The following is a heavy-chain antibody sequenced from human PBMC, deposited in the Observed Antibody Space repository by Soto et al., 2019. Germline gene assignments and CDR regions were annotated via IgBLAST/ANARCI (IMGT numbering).Heavy chain of an antibody. V-gene: IGHV4-59*12. CDR1: GGSISSYY. CDR3: ARVTGRYYYGMDV. Sequence: SETLSLTCTVSGGSISSYYWSWIRQPPGKGLEWIGYIYYSGNTYYNPSLKSRVTISVDTSKTQFSLKLSSVTAADTAVYYCARVTGRYYYGMDVWGQGTTVTVSS. J-gene: IGHJ6*02. CDR2: IYYSGNT.